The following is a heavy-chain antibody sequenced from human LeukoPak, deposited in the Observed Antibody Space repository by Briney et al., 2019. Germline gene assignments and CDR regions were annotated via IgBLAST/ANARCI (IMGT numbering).Heavy chain of an antibody. CDR2: INWNSVYI. CDR3: ANSRPDRYLDS. D-gene: IGHD1-14*01. V-gene: IGHV3-9*01. Sequence: GGSLRLSCAASGFTFNDYDINWIRQPPGKGLEWVSGINWNSVYIDYADSVQGRFTISRDNAKKSVYLQMNSLTPDDTAFYYCANSRPDRYLDSWGQGTLVTVST. CDR1: GFTFNDYD. J-gene: IGHJ4*02.